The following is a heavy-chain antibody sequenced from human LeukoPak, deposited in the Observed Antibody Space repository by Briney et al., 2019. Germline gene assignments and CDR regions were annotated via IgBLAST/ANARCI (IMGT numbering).Heavy chain of an antibody. CDR2: INHSGST. Sequence: SETLSLTCAVYGGSFSGYYWSWIRQPPGKGLEWIGEINHSGSTNYNPSLKSRVTISVDTSKNQFSLKLNSVTAADTAVYYCARGPLMTITDENLGYWGQGTLVTVSS. CDR3: ARGPLMTITDENLGY. CDR1: GGSFSGYY. D-gene: IGHD4/OR15-4a*01. V-gene: IGHV4-34*01. J-gene: IGHJ4*02.